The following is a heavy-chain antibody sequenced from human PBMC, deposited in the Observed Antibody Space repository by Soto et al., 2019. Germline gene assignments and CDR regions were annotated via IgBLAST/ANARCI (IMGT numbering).Heavy chain of an antibody. D-gene: IGHD2-15*01. V-gene: IGHV4-59*01. Sequence: QVQLQESGPGLVKPSETLSLTCTVSGGSISSYYWSWIRQPPGKGLEWIGYIYYSGSTNYNPSLKSRVTISVDTSKNQVSLKLSSVTAADTAVYYCARVNVVVAATRYWYFDLWGRGTLVTVSS. CDR3: ARVNVVVAATRYWYFDL. CDR2: IYYSGST. J-gene: IGHJ2*01. CDR1: GGSISSYY.